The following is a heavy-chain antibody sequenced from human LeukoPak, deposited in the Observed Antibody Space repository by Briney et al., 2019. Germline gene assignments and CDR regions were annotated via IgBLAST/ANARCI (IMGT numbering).Heavy chain of an antibody. Sequence: GGPLRLSCAASGFTFSSYSMNWVRQAPGKGLEWVSSISSSSSYIYYADSVKGRFTISRANAKNSLYLQMNSLRAEDTAVYYCASGAGYNYPYYFDYWGQGTLVTVSS. CDR1: GFTFSSYS. CDR3: ASGAGYNYPYYFDY. V-gene: IGHV3-21*01. D-gene: IGHD5-24*01. CDR2: ISSSSSYI. J-gene: IGHJ4*02.